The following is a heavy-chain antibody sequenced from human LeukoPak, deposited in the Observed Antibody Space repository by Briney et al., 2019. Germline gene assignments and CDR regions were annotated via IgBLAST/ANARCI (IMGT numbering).Heavy chain of an antibody. J-gene: IGHJ4*02. CDR3: ARGGTAVTFVDY. CDR2: INPNNCGT. D-gene: IGHD1/OR15-1a*01. CDR1: GYTFTSYD. V-gene: IGHV1-2*02. Sequence: ASVKVSCKASGYTFTSYDINCVRQAPGQGLTWMGWINPNNCGTNYRHNLQGRVTMTRDTSISTAYMELSRLRSDDTAVYFCARGGTAVTFVDYWGQGTLVTVSS.